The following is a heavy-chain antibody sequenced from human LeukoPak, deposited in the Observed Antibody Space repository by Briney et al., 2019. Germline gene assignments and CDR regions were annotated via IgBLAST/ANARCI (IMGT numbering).Heavy chain of an antibody. CDR2: INHSGST. V-gene: IGHV4-34*01. D-gene: IGHD2-2*01. Sequence: SETLPLTCAVYGGSFSGYYWSWIRQPPGKGLEWIGEINHSGSTNYNPSLKSRVTISVDTSKNQFSLKLSSVTAADTAVYYCARGSRYCSSTSCYGGLNWFDPWGQGTLVTVSS. CDR3: ARGSRYCSSTSCYGGLNWFDP. CDR1: GGSFSGYY. J-gene: IGHJ5*02.